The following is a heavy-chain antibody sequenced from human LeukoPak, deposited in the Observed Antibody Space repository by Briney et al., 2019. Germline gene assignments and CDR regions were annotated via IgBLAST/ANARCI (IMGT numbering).Heavy chain of an antibody. CDR3: AKEAIRGVTTPGLPDY. Sequence: AGGSLRLSCAASGFTFSSYGMHWVRQAPGKGLEWVAFIRYDGSNKYYADSVKGRFTISRDNSKNTLYLQMNSLRAEDTAVYYCAKEAIRGVTTPGLPDYWGQGTLVTVSS. CDR1: GFTFSSYG. CDR2: IRYDGSNK. D-gene: IGHD3-10*01. V-gene: IGHV3-30*02. J-gene: IGHJ4*02.